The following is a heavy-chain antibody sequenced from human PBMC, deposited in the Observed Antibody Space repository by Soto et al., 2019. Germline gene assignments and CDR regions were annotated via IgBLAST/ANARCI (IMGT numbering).Heavy chain of an antibody. Sequence: PSETLSLTCAVYGGSFSGYYWSWIRQPPGKGLEWIGEINHSGSTNYNPSLKSRVTISVDTSKNQFSLKLSSVTAADTAVYYCARDYYYYGMEVWGQGTTVTVSS. V-gene: IGHV4-34*01. J-gene: IGHJ6*02. CDR1: GGSFSGYY. CDR3: ARDYYYYGMEV. CDR2: INHSGST.